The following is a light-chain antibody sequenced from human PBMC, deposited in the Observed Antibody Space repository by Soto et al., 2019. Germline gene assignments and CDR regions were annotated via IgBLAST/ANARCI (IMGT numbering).Light chain of an antibody. J-gene: IGLJ2*01. Sequence: QSVLTQPASVSGSPGQSITISCTGTSSEVGGYNYVSWYQQHPGKAPKLMIYDVSNRPSEVSNRFSGSKSGNTASLTISGLQAEDEADYYCSSYTSSSTPVVFGGGTKVTVL. V-gene: IGLV2-14*01. CDR1: SSEVGGYNY. CDR3: SSYTSSSTPVV. CDR2: DVS.